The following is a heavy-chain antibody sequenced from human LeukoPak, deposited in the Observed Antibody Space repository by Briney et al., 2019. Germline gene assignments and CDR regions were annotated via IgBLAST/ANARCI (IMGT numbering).Heavy chain of an antibody. CDR2: ISYSGNT. CDR1: GGSVSHYY. Sequence: SETLSLTCTVSGGSVSHYYWSWIRQPPGKGLEWIGYISYSGNTNYNPSLKSRVTISVDTSKNQVSLRLSSVTAAGTAVYYCARAPRKAWFDPWGQGTLVTVSS. D-gene: IGHD1-14*01. CDR3: ARAPRKAWFDP. J-gene: IGHJ5*02. V-gene: IGHV4-59*02.